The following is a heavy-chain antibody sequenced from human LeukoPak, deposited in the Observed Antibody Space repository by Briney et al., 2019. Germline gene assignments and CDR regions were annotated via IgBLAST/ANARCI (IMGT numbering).Heavy chain of an antibody. CDR2: IYYSGST. Sequence: SETLSLTCTVSGGSISSYYWSWVRQPPGKGLEWIGYIYYSGSTNYNPSLKSRVTISVDTSKNQFSLKLSSVTAADTAVYYRARHHQDSSGYIDYWGQGTLVTVSS. CDR1: GGSISSYY. V-gene: IGHV4-59*01. J-gene: IGHJ4*02. D-gene: IGHD3-22*01. CDR3: ARHHQDSSGYIDY.